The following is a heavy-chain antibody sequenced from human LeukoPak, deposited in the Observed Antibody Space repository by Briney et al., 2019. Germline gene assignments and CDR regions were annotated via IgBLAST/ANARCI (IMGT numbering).Heavy chain of an antibody. D-gene: IGHD1-26*01. J-gene: IGHJ3*02. CDR2: ISSGASSI. V-gene: IGHV3-48*03. CDR1: GFTFSSYE. CDR3: AKDHTSGSYYASDAXXI. Sequence: GGSLRLSCAASGFTFSSYEMNWVRQAPGKGLEWVSYISSGASSIYYADSVKGRFTISRDNSKNTLYLQMNSLRAEDTAVYYCAKDHTSGSYYASDAXXIWGQGTMVTVSS.